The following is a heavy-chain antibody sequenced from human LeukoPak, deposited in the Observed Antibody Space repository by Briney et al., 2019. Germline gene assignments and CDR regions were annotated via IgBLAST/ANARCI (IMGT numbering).Heavy chain of an antibody. CDR3: AGLGYCSSTSCYETRYYYYGMDV. Sequence: GSSVKVCCKASGGTFSSYAISWVRQAPGQGLEWXXXXXXXXXTTNYAQKFQGRVMITADESTSTAYMELSSLRSEDTAVYYCAGLGYCSSTSCYETRYYYYGMDVWGQGTTVSLSS. CDR2: XXXXXXTT. D-gene: IGHD2-2*01. V-gene: IGHV1-69*01. J-gene: IGHJ6*02. CDR1: GGTFSSYA.